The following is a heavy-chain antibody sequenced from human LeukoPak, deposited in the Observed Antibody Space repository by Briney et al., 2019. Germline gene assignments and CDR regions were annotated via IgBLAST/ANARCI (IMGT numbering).Heavy chain of an antibody. V-gene: IGHV3-30*02. CDR1: GFIFSSFG. CDR3: AKGGARDVWYFAY. CDR2: VRFDGGEK. D-gene: IGHD2-8*01. Sequence: GGSLSLSCAASGFIFSSFGIHWVRQTPGKGLDWVAFVRFDGGEKYYADSVKGRFTVSKDNSKNTLYLQINSLRPEDTAVYYCAKGGARDVWYFAYWGLGVLVTVSS. J-gene: IGHJ4*02.